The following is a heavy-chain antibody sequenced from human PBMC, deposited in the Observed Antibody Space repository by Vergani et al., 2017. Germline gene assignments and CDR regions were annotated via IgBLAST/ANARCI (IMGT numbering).Heavy chain of an antibody. CDR1: GFSLSTSGVG. D-gene: IGHD5-18*01. CDR3: AHREQLWRY. Sequence: QITLKESGPTLVKPTQTLTLTCTFSGFSLSTSGVGVGWIRQPPGKALVWLALVYWNDDKRYSPSLKSRLTITKDTSKNQVVLTMTNMDPVDTATYYCAHREQLWRYWGQGTLVTVSS. V-gene: IGHV2-5*01. CDR2: VYWNDDK. J-gene: IGHJ4*02.